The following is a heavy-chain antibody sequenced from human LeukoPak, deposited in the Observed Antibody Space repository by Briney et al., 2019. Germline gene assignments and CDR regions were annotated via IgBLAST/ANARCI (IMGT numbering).Heavy chain of an antibody. V-gene: IGHV1-18*01. J-gene: IGHJ4*02. D-gene: IGHD6-19*01. Sequence: ASVKVSCKASGYTFTSYGTSWVRQAPGQGLEWMGWISAYNGNTNYAQKLQGRVTMTTDTSTSTAYMELRSLRSDDTAVYYCARDPRIAVAGTGDYWGQGTLVTVSS. CDR1: GYTFTSYG. CDR2: ISAYNGNT. CDR3: ARDPRIAVAGTGDY.